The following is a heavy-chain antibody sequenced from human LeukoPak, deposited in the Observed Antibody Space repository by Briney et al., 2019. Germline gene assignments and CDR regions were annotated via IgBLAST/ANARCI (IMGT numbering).Heavy chain of an antibody. CDR2: INPSGGST. CDR1: GYTFISYY. V-gene: IGHV1-46*01. D-gene: IGHD3-3*01. Sequence: ASVEVSCKASGYTFISYYMHWVRQAPGHGLEWMGIINPSGGSTTYAQKFQGRVIMTSDTSTSTVYMEVSSLRSEDTAVYYCARDQGLWIGYYMGDFDYWGQGTLVTISS. J-gene: IGHJ4*02. CDR3: ARDQGLWIGYYMGDFDY.